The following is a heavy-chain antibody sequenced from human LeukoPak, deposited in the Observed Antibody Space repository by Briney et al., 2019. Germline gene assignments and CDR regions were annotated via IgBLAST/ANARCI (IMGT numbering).Heavy chain of an antibody. Sequence: SETLSLTCNVSGYSISAGYCWGWVRQPPGKGLEWIATMCHRGNTFYKPSLRSRVTISVDTSKNQFSLKLSSVAAADTAVYYCARVSYGSGSYLDWFDPWGQGTLVTVSS. CDR1: GYSISAGYC. CDR3: ARVSYGSGSYLDWFDP. V-gene: IGHV4-38-2*02. CDR2: MCHRGNT. J-gene: IGHJ5*02. D-gene: IGHD3-10*01.